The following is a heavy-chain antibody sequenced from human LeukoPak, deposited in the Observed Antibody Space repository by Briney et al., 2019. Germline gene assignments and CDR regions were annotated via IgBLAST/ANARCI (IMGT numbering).Heavy chain of an antibody. CDR2: ISWNSGSI. J-gene: IGHJ4*02. D-gene: IGHD6-19*01. CDR3: EKDKRGYGKYSSALAS. CDR1: GFTFDDYA. Sequence: GGSLRLSCAASGFTFDDYAMHWVRQAPGKGLEWVSGISWNSGSIGYADSVKGRFTISRDNAKNSLYLQMNSLRAEDTALYYFEKDKRGYGKYSSALASWGQGTLVTVSS. V-gene: IGHV3-9*01.